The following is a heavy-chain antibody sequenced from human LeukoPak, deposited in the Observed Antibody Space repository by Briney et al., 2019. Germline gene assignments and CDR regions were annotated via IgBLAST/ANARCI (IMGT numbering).Heavy chain of an antibody. CDR3: ARATVTTYAGY. J-gene: IGHJ4*02. CDR2: INSDGSST. D-gene: IGHD4-17*01. Sequence: PGGSLRLSCAASGFTFSSYWMHWVRQAPGKGLVWVSRINSDGSSTSYADSVKGRFTISRDNAKNTLYLQMNSLRAEGTAVYYCARATVTTYAGYWGQGALFTLSS. V-gene: IGHV3-74*01. CDR1: GFTFSSYW.